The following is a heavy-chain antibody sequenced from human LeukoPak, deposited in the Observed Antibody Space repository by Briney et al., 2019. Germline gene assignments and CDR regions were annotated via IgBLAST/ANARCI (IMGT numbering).Heavy chain of an antibody. CDR3: AKNLAYVVLVDSTGALAS. V-gene: IGHV3-7*05. Sequence: GGSLRLSCAPSVVTLSADWMTWVRQTPGKGLEWVANIKQDGSEKYYVDWEGRFTISRDNAKNSLYLQMNSLRVEYTAVYYCAKNLAYVVLVDSTGALASSGQGTMVTVSS. CDR2: IKQDGSEK. J-gene: IGHJ3*02. CDR1: VVTLSADW. D-gene: IGHD2-15*01.